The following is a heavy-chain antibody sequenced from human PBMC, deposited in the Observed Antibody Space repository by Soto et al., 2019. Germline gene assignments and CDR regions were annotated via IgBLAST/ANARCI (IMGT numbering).Heavy chain of an antibody. Sequence: EVQVVESGGGLVQPGGSLRLSCAASGFTFSTYSMNWVRQAPGKGLEWVSYISITGNTIYYPDSVKGRFTISRDTAKKSLYLQMNSLRAEDTAVYYCARSGYFDYWGQGTLVTVSS. V-gene: IGHV3-48*01. J-gene: IGHJ4*02. D-gene: IGHD2-8*02. CDR2: ISITGNTI. CDR3: ARSGYFDY. CDR1: GFTFSTYS.